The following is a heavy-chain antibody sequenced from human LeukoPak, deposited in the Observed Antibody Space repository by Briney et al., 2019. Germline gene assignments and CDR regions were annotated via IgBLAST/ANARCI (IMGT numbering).Heavy chain of an antibody. J-gene: IGHJ5*02. CDR3: ARLLVPAAFNNLVRFDP. D-gene: IGHD2-2*01. V-gene: IGHV4-59*12. CDR1: GGSMNGYF. Sequence: SETLSLTCTVSGGSMNGYFWSWIRQSPGRGLEWIAYMYYSGSANYNPSVKSRVTISVDTSQNQFSLDLRSVTAADTAVYYCARLLVPAAFNNLVRFDPWGQGTLVTVSS. CDR2: MYYSGSA.